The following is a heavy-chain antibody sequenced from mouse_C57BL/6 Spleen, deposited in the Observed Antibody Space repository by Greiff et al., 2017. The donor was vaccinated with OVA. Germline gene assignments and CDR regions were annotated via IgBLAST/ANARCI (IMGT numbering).Heavy chain of an antibody. CDR3: TREEAYYSKPAWFAY. D-gene: IGHD2-5*01. CDR2: ISSGGDYI. CDR1: GFTFSSYA. J-gene: IGHJ3*01. V-gene: IGHV5-9-1*02. Sequence: EVKLVESGEGLVKPGGSLKLSCAASGFTFSSYAMSWVRQTPEKRLEWVAYISSGGDYIYYADTVKGRFTISRDNARNTLYLQMSSLKSEDTAMYYCTREEAYYSKPAWFAYWGQGTLVTVSA.